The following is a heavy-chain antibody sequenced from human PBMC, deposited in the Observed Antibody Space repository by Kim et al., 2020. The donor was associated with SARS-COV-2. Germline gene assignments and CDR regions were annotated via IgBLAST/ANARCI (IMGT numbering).Heavy chain of an antibody. J-gene: IGHJ3*02. CDR3: AKATGYSSGWYTDAFDI. V-gene: IGHV3-9*01. D-gene: IGHD6-19*01. CDR1: GFTFDDYA. CDR2: ISWNSGSI. Sequence: GGSLRLSCAASGFTFDDYAMHWVRQAPGKGLEWVSGISWNSGSIGYADSVKGLFTISRDNAKNSLYLQMNSLRAEDTALYYCAKATGYSSGWYTDAFDIWGQGTMVTVSS.